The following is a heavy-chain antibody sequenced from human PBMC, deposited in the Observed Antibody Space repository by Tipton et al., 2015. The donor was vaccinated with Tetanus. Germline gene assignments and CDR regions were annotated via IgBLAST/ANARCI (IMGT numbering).Heavy chain of an antibody. CDR2: MSYDGTDK. J-gene: IGHJ4*02. Sequence: SLRLSCVGSGFTFSHHAVHWVRQAPGKGLEWLAVMSYDGTDKYYADSVRGRFTISRDNSKNTLYLQMNGLRGEDTAVYFCARDDILTGRFDYWGQGTLVTVSS. CDR1: GFTFSHHA. CDR3: ARDDILTGRFDY. D-gene: IGHD3-9*01. V-gene: IGHV3-30*04.